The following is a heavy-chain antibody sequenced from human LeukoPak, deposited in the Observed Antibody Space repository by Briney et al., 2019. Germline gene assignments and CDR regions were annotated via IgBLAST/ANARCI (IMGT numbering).Heavy chain of an antibody. J-gene: IGHJ4*02. V-gene: IGHV1-18*01. Sequence: GASVKVSCKASGYTFTSYGISWVRQAPGQGLEWMGWISAYNGNTNYAQKFQGRVTMTRDTSISTAYMELSRLRSDDTAVYYCARDPMYYYDSSGYYSPLDYWGQGTLVTVSS. CDR1: GYTFTSYG. CDR2: ISAYNGNT. CDR3: ARDPMYYYDSSGYYSPLDY. D-gene: IGHD3-22*01.